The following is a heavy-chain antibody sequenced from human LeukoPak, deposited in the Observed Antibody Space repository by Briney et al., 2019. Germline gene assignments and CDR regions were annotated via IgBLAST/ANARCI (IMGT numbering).Heavy chain of an antibody. D-gene: IGHD2-15*01. CDR3: ARVGSRRGSGGSCYKY. CDR2: IKQDGSEK. V-gene: IGHV3-7*01. Sequence: PGGSLRLSCAASGFTFSSYWMSWVRQAPGKGLKWVANIKQDGSEKYYVDSVKGRFTISRDNAKNSLYLQMNSLRAEDTAVYYCARVGSRRGSGGSCYKYWGQGTLVTVSS. J-gene: IGHJ4*02. CDR1: GFTFSSYW.